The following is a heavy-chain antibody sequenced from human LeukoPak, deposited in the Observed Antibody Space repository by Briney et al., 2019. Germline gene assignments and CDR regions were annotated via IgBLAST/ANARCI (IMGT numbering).Heavy chain of an antibody. CDR3: ARGFSYCSGGSCYYYYYYMDV. CDR1: GYTFTSYD. Sequence: GASVKVSCKASGYTFTSYDINWVRQATGQGLEWMGWMNPNSGNTGYAQKFQGRVTMTRNTSISTAHMELSSLRSEDTAVYYCARGFSYCSGGSCYYYYYYMDVWGKGTTVTVSS. J-gene: IGHJ6*03. V-gene: IGHV1-8*01. D-gene: IGHD2-15*01. CDR2: MNPNSGNT.